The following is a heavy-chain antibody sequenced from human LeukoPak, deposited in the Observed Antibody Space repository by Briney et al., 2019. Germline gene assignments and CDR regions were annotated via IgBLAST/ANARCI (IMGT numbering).Heavy chain of an antibody. Sequence: PGGSLRLSCAASGFTFRNYWMGWVRQAPGKGLEWVANTEPDGSAEYYADSVRGRFTTSRDNANNLLYLQMNRLRAEDTAVYYCARDGGSNTNFDYWGQGTLVTVSS. J-gene: IGHJ4*02. CDR1: GFTFRNYW. CDR2: TEPDGSAE. D-gene: IGHD2-15*01. V-gene: IGHV3-7*01. CDR3: ARDGGSNTNFDY.